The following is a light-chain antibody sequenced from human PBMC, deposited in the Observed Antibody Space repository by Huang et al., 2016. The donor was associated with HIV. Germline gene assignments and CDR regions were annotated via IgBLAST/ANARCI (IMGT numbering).Light chain of an antibody. V-gene: IGKV1-39*01. J-gene: IGKJ4*01. CDR3: QQTYSAPVT. CDR2: SST. Sequence: DIQVTQSPSSLSASVGDRVTITCRTSQRISSHLSWYQQKIGKGPKLLIYSSTVLQSGVPSRFTGSGSGIDFTLTINSLQPEDFATYYCQQTYSAPVTFGGGTRVEIK. CDR1: QRISSH.